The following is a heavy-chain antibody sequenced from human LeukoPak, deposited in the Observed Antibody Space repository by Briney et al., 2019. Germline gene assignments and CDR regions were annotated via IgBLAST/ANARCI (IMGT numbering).Heavy chain of an antibody. CDR1: GYTFTGYY. CDR2: INPNSGGT. CDR3: AREHSWNNWFDP. Sequence: ASVKVSCKASGYTFTGYYMHWVRQALGQGLEWMGWINPNSGGTNYAQKFQGRVTMTRDTSISTAYMELSRLRSDDTAVYYCAREHSWNNWFDPWGQGTLVTVSS. V-gene: IGHV1-2*02. J-gene: IGHJ5*02. D-gene: IGHD1-20*01.